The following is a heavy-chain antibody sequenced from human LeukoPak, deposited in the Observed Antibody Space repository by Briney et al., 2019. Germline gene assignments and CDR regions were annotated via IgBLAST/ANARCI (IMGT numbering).Heavy chain of an antibody. V-gene: IGHV4-38-2*02. Sequence: PSETLSLTCTVSGYSISIGYYWGWIRQPPGKGLEWIGSIYHSGSTYYNPSLKSRVTISVDTSKNQFSLKLSSVTAADTAVYYCAGDGYYDIVTANSDYWGQGTLVTVSS. D-gene: IGHD3-9*01. CDR3: AGDGYYDIVTANSDY. CDR1: GYSISIGYY. CDR2: IYHSGST. J-gene: IGHJ4*02.